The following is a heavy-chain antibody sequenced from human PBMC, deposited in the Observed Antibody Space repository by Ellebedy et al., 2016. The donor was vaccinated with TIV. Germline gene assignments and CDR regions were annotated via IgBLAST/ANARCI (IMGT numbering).Heavy chain of an antibody. CDR3: ARDPTEGIAVAAHFDY. Sequence: GESLKISCAASGFTFSSNAMHWVRQAPGKGLEHVSAISNSGDSTNYANSVKGRFTISRDNSKNTLYLQMASLKAEDTAVYFCARDPTEGIAVAAHFDYWGQGTLLTVSS. CDR1: GFTFSSNA. CDR2: ISNSGDST. V-gene: IGHV3-64*01. J-gene: IGHJ4*02. D-gene: IGHD6-19*01.